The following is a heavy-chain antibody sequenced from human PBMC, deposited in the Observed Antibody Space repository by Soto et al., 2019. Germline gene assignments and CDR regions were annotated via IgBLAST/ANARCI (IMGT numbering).Heavy chain of an antibody. CDR3: ARSILWFGELTYYMDV. D-gene: IGHD3-10*01. V-gene: IGHV4-59*12. CDR2: IYYSGST. J-gene: IGHJ6*03. Sequence: SETLSLTCTVSGGSISSYYWSWIRQPPGKGLEWIGYIYYSGSTNYNPSLKSRVTISVDTSKNQFSLKLSSVTAADTAVYYCARSILWFGELTYYMDVWGKGTTVTVSS. CDR1: GGSISSYY.